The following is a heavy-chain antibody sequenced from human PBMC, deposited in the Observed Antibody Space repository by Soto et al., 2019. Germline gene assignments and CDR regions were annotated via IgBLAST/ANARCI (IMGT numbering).Heavy chain of an antibody. CDR3: ARWGSYDLRASRYMDV. CDR2: ISAYNGNT. D-gene: IGHD3-3*01. V-gene: IGHV1-18*01. J-gene: IGHJ6*03. CDR1: GYTFTSYG. Sequence: ASVKVSCKASGYTFTSYGISWVRQAPGQGLEWMGWISAYNGNTNYAQKLQGRVTMTTDTSTSTAYMELRSLRSDDTAVYYCARWGSYDLRASRYMDVWGKGTTVTVSS.